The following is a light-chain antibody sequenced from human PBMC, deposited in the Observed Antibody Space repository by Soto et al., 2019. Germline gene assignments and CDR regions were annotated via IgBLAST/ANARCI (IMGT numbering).Light chain of an antibody. CDR3: CSYVTTPEI. CDR1: SSDVDDYRY. J-gene: IGLJ1*01. CDR2: DGT. Sequence: QSVLAQPRSVSWSPGQLLNISCTGTSSDVDDYRYVSWYQQYPGKAPKLVIYDGTKRPSGVPDRFSGSNSGNTASLTISGLQAEDEADYYCCSYVTTPEIFGTGTKVTVL. V-gene: IGLV2-11*01.